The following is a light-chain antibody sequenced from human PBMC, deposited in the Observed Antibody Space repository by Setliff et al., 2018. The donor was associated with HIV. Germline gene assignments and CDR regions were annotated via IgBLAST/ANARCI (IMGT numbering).Light chain of an antibody. CDR3: SSNTSSSPLYV. V-gene: IGLV2-14*01. CDR2: EIN. CDR1: SSDVGDFQS. Sequence: QSVLAQPASVSGSPEQSITISCTGISSDVGDFQSVSWYQQHPGKAPKLMIYEINDRPSGVSNRFSGSKSGNTASLTISRLQAEDEADYFCSSNTSSSPLYVFATGTKVTVL. J-gene: IGLJ1*01.